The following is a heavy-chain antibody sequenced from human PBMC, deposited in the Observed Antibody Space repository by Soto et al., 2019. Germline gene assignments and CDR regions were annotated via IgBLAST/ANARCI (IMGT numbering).Heavy chain of an antibody. CDR2: ISGSGGST. D-gene: IGHD4-4*01. J-gene: IGHJ6*03. CDR3: AKDYSNYVYYYYYMDV. CDR1: GFTFSSYA. V-gene: IGHV3-23*01. Sequence: EVQLLESGGGLVQPGGSLRLSCAASGFTFSSYAMSWVRQAPGKGLEWVSAISGSGGSTYYADSVKGRFTISRDNSKNTLYLQMNSLRAEDTAVYYCAKDYSNYVYYYYYMDVWGKGTTVTVSS.